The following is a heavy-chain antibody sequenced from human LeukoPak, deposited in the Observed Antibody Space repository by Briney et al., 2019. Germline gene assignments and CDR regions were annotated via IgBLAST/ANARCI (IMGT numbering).Heavy chain of an antibody. D-gene: IGHD5-12*01. CDR2: IYSGGNT. J-gene: IGHJ4*02. Sequence: TSETLSLTCTVSGGSISSKYWSWIRQPPGKGLEWVSVIYSGGNTYYSDSVKGRFAISRDTSKNTLYLQMNSLRAEDTAVYYCARALYSGHADLFDSWGQGTLVTVSS. CDR3: ARALYSGHADLFDS. V-gene: IGHV3-53*01. CDR1: GGSISSKY.